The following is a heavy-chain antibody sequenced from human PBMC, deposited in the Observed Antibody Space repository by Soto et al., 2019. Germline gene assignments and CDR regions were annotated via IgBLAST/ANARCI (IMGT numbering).Heavy chain of an antibody. V-gene: IGHV4-61*08. D-gene: IGHD1-26*01. J-gene: IGHJ4*02. CDR1: GGSISSGAYY. Sequence: PSETLSLTCTVSGGSISSGAYYWSWVRQHPGKGLEWIAYIFHSGSAYYNPSLRSRVIISADTSKNQISLKLTSATAADTAVYYCARGVGSSPPRYWGRGTLVTVSS. CDR3: ARGVGSSPPRY. CDR2: IFHSGSA.